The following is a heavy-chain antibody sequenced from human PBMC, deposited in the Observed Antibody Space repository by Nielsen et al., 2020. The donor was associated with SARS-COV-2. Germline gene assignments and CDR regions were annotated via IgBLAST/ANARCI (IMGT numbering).Heavy chain of an antibody. V-gene: IGHV3-11*05. CDR1: GFTFSDKY. D-gene: IGHD3-10*01. J-gene: IGHJ5*02. CDR2: IGNSGSHT. CDR3: ARAGMVRGVIGP. Sequence: GESLKISCAASGFTFSDKYMSWIRQAPGTGLEWVSYIGNSGSHTNYADSVKGRFTISRDNAKNSLYLQMNSLRAEDTAVYYCARAGMVRGVIGPWGQGTLVTVSS.